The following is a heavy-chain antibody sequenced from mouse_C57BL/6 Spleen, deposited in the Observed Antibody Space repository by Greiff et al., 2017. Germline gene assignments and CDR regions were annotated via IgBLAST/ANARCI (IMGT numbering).Heavy chain of an antibody. CDR2: IDPETGGT. V-gene: IGHV1-15*01. D-gene: IGHD1-1*01. CDR3: TREVITTVVATPFAY. J-gene: IGHJ3*01. Sequence: VQLQQSGAELVRPGASVTLSCKASGYTFTDYEMHWVKQTPVHGLEWIGAIDPETGGTAYNQKFKGKAILTADKSSSTAYMELRSLTSEDSAVXYGTREVITTVVATPFAYWGQGTLVTVSA. CDR1: GYTFTDYE.